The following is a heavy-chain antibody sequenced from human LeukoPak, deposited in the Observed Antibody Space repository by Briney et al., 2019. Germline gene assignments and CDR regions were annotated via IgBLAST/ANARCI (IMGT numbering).Heavy chain of an antibody. CDR1: GFTFSSYW. D-gene: IGHD4-17*01. Sequence: GGSLRLSCAASGFTFSSYWMSWVRQAPGKGLEWVANIKQDGSEKYYVDSVKGRFTISRDNAKNSLYLQMNSLRAEDTAVYYCVRDMMATVTAIDYWGQGTLVTVSS. CDR2: IKQDGSEK. J-gene: IGHJ4*02. V-gene: IGHV3-7*01. CDR3: VRDMMATVTAIDY.